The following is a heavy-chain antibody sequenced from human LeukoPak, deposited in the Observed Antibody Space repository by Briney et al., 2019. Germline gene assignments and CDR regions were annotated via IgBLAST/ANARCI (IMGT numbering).Heavy chain of an antibody. Sequence: GGSLRLSCAASGFTFSSYAMSWVRQAPGKGLEWVSAISGSGGSTYYAASVKGRFTISRDNSKNTLYLQMNSLRAEDTAVYYCARHNLGYCSGGSCYSYYYYGMDVWGQGTTVTVSS. J-gene: IGHJ6*02. CDR2: ISGSGGST. D-gene: IGHD2-15*01. CDR3: ARHNLGYCSGGSCYSYYYYGMDV. CDR1: GFTFSSYA. V-gene: IGHV3-23*01.